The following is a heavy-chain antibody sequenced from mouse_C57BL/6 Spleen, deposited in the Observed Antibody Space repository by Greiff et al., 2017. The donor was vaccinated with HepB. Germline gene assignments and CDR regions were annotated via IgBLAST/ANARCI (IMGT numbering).Heavy chain of an antibody. CDR2: IHPNSGST. J-gene: IGHJ2*01. V-gene: IGHV1-64*01. Sequence: VQLQQPGAELVKPGASVKLSCKASGYTFTSYWMHWVKQRPGQGLEWIGMIHPNSGSTNYNEKFKSKATLTVDKSSSTAYMQLSSLTSEDSAVYYCARWDDGYSFDYWGQGTTLTVSS. D-gene: IGHD2-3*01. CDR1: GYTFTSYW. CDR3: ARWDDGYSFDY.